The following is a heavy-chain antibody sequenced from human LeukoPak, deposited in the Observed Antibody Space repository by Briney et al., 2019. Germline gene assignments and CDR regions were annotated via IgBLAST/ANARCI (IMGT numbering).Heavy chain of an antibody. CDR1: GFTFSSYW. J-gene: IGHJ6*02. V-gene: IGHV3-7*01. CDR2: IKQDGSEK. CDR3: ARTLTGFFSQTEGMDV. D-gene: IGHD1-20*01. Sequence: GGSLRLSCAASGFTFSSYWMSWVRQAPGKGLEWVANIKQDGSEKYYVDSVKGRFTISRDNAKNSLYLQMNSLRAEDTAVYYCARTLTGFFSQTEGMDVWGQGTTVTVSS.